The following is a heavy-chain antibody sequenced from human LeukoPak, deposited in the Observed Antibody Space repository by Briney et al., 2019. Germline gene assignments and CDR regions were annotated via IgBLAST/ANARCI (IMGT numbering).Heavy chain of an antibody. J-gene: IGHJ5*02. D-gene: IGHD4-11*01. CDR1: GIAFSSSW. CDR3: ARDQSVRGRTTVDL. V-gene: IGHV3-74*01. Sequence: GGSLRLSCAASGIAFSSSWMHWVRQAPGKGLVWVSRIISDGSNIIYADSVKGRFTISRDNANNTLYLQMNSLRAEDTAVYYCARDQSVRGRTTVDLWGQGTLVTVSS. CDR2: IISDGSNI.